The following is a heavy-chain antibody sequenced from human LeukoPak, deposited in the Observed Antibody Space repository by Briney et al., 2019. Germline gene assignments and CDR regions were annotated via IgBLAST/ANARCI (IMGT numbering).Heavy chain of an antibody. V-gene: IGHV4-59*01. CDR1: SGSISGYY. CDR3: TRQGLTTTVVTPIGFSLDYYYYMDV. D-gene: IGHD4-23*01. CDR2: TYYSGIT. Sequence: SETLSLTCTVSSGSISGYYWNWIRQPPGKGLEWIGHTYYSGITNYNPSLKTRGTISVDTSKDQFSLKLSSVTAADTAVYYCTRQGLTTTVVTPIGFSLDYYYYMDVWGKGTTVTVSS. J-gene: IGHJ6*03.